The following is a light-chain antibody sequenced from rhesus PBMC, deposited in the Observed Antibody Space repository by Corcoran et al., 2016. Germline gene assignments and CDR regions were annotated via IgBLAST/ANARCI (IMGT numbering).Light chain of an antibody. CDR3: QQHNSYPWT. J-gene: IGKJ1*01. V-gene: IGKV1-25*01. CDR2: KAS. Sequence: DIQMTQSPSSLSASVGDTVTITCRASQGISSYLAWYQQQPGKAPKLLIYKASTLQSGVPSRFSGSGSGTDFTLTISSLQPEDFATYYCQQHNSYPWTFGQVTKVEIK. CDR1: QGISSY.